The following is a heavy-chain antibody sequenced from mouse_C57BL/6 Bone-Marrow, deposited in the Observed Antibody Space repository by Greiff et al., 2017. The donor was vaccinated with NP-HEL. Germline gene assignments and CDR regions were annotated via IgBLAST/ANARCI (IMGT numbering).Heavy chain of an antibody. CDR1: GIDFSRYW. V-gene: IGHV4-1*01. Sequence: DVKLVESGGGLVQPGGSLKLSCAASGIDFSRYWMSWVRRAPGKGLEWIGEINPDSSTINYAPSLKDKFIISRDNAKNTLYLQMSKVRSEDTALYYCASPITTVVFYWYFDVWGTGTTVTVSS. CDR2: INPDSSTI. CDR3: ASPITTVVFYWYFDV. D-gene: IGHD1-1*01. J-gene: IGHJ1*03.